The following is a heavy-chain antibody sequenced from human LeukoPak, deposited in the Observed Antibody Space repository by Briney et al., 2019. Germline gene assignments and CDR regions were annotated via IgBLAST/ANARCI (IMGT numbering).Heavy chain of an antibody. V-gene: IGHV1-46*01. D-gene: IGHD5-18*01. Sequence: ASVKVSCKASGYTLTNYYMHWVRQAPGQGLEWMGIINPDRGNTGYAQNFQGRVTMTRDTSTSTLYMELSSLRSEDTAVYCCAREPRDTYYFDYWGQGTLVTVSS. J-gene: IGHJ4*02. CDR2: INPDRGNT. CDR3: AREPRDTYYFDY. CDR1: GYTLTNYY.